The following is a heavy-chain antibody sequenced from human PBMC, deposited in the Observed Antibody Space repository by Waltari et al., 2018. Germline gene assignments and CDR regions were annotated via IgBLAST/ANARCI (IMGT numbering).Heavy chain of an antibody. CDR3: ARDGGDCSSTSCYSYYYYGMDV. J-gene: IGHJ6*02. V-gene: IGHV3-48*03. CDR2: IRSSGSTI. D-gene: IGHD2-2*02. Sequence: EVQLVEPGGGLVQPGGSMRLSCAASGFTFSSYEMHWTRQAPGQGLARVSYIRSSGSTIYYADSVKGRFTISRDNAKNSLYLQMNSLRAEDTAVYYCARDGGDCSSTSCYSYYYYGMDVWGQGTTVTVSS. CDR1: GFTFSSYE.